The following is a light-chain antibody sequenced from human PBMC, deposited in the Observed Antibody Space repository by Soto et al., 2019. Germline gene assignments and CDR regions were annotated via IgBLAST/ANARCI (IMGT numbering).Light chain of an antibody. CDR3: LQHNSYPIT. CDR1: QDISDH. CDR2: GAT. V-gene: IGKV1-33*01. Sequence: DIQMTQSPSSLSASVGDRVTFTCQASQDISDHLNWYQQKPGKAPKLLIYGATYLETGVPSRFGGSRSGTEFTLTISSLQPEDFATYYCLQHNSYPITFGQGTRLEI. J-gene: IGKJ5*01.